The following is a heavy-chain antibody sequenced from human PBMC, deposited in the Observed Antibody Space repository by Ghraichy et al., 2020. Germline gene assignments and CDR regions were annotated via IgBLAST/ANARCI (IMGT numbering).Heavy chain of an antibody. V-gene: IGHV4-30-2*01. CDR2: IYHSGST. D-gene: IGHD2-2*01. Sequence: SETLSLTCAVSGGSISSGGYSWSWIRQPPGKGLEWIGYIYHSGSTYYNPSLKSRVTISVDRSKNQFSLKLSSVTAADTAVYYCARYCSSTSCGYYYYGMDVWGQGTTVTVSS. J-gene: IGHJ6*02. CDR1: GGSISSGGYS. CDR3: ARYCSSTSCGYYYYGMDV.